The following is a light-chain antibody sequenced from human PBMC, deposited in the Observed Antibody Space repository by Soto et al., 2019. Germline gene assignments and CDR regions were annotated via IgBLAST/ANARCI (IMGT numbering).Light chain of an antibody. J-gene: IGKJ4*01. V-gene: IGKV3-20*01. Sequence: IVLTQSRGTLSLSPGERATLSCSASQSVSSRSLAWYQQKPGQAPRLLIYGASNRATGIPDRFSGSGSGTDFTLTISRLEPEDFAMYYCQQFGTSRLTFGGGTTGDIK. CDR1: QSVSSRS. CDR3: QQFGTSRLT. CDR2: GAS.